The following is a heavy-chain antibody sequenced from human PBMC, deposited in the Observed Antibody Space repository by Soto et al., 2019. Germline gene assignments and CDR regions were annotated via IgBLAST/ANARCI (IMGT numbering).Heavy chain of an antibody. V-gene: IGHV1-3*01. D-gene: IGHD3-3*02. CDR3: ARSTVASNDDY. CDR2: INAGNGNT. Sequence: ASVKVSCKASGYTFTSYAMHWVRQAPGQRLEWMGWINAGNGNTKYSQKFQGRVTITRDTSTSTAYMELRSLRSDDTAVYYCARSTVASNDDYWGQGTLVTVSS. CDR1: GYTFTSYA. J-gene: IGHJ4*02.